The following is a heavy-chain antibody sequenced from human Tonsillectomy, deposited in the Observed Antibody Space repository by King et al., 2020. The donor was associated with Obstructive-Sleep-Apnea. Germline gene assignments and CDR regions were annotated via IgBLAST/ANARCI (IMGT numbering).Heavy chain of an antibody. CDR1: GFTFSSYW. CDR3: ARAWNYAMDV. CDR2: IKQDGSEK. D-gene: IGHD3-3*01. J-gene: IGHJ6*02. Sequence: VQLVESGGGLVQPGGSLRLSCAASGFTFSSYWMRWVRQAPGNGLEWGANIKQDGSEKYYVDSVKGGFTIAKDNAKNSLFLQMHSLRVYDTALYYCARAWNYAMDVWGQGTTVTVSS. V-gene: IGHV3-7*01.